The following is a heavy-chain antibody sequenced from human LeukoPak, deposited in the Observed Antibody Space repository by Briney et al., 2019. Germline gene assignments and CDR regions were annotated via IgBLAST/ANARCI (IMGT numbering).Heavy chain of an antibody. CDR1: GYTFTGYL. CDR2: INPNSGDT. Sequence: GASVKVSCKASGYTFTGYLMRWVRQAPGQGLEWMGRINPNSGDTNYAQEFLGRVTMTRDTSISTAYMELSRLRSDDTAVYYCARGSIAARSCIDYWGRGTLVTVSS. V-gene: IGHV1-2*06. J-gene: IGHJ4*02. D-gene: IGHD6-6*01. CDR3: ARGSIAARSCIDY.